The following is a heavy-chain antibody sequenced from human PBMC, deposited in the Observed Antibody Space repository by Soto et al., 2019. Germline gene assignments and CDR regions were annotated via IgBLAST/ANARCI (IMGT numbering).Heavy chain of an antibody. J-gene: IGHJ4*02. CDR1: GVAISTSDYF. CDR3: ASLPRTTVAGSGTDY. CDR2: MSASGRT. V-gene: IGHV4-39*01. Sequence: QLQLRESGPGLVKPSETLSLTCTVSGVAISTSDYFWGWIRQPPGKGLEWIASMSASGRTFYNPALKCRVTVSVDTSEYQFSLRLNSVPAADTAVYYCASLPRTTVAGSGTDYWGQGTLVTVSS. D-gene: IGHD6-19*01.